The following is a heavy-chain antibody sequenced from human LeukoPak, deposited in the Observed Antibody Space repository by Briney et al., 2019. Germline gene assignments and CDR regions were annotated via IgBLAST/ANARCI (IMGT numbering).Heavy chain of an antibody. V-gene: IGHV3-30*18. CDR1: AFTFSSYG. Sequence: GGSLRLSCAGSAFTFSSYGMQWVRQAPGKGLEWVAVISYDGSNKYYADSVKGRFTISRDNSKNTLYLQMNSLRAEDTAVYYCAKDSALGPADYWGQGTLVTVSS. D-gene: IGHD7-27*01. CDR3: AKDSALGPADY. CDR2: ISYDGSNK. J-gene: IGHJ4*02.